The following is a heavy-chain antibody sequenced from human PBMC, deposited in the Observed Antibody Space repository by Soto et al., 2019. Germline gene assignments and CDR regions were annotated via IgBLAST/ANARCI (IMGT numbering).Heavy chain of an antibody. D-gene: IGHD6-19*01. J-gene: IGHJ6*04. CDR1: GGTFSSYA. CDR2: IIPIFGTA. CDR3: ARARTGWYRQKYYYYGMDV. Sequence: TVKVSCKASGGTFSSYAISWVRQAPGQGLEWMGGIIPIFGTANYAQKFQGRVTITADESTSTAYMELSSLTSEDTAVYYCARARTGWYRQKYYYYGMDVWGEGTTVTVSS. V-gene: IGHV1-69*13.